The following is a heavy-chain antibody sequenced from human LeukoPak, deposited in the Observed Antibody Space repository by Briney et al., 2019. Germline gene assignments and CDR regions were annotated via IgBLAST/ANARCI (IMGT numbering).Heavy chain of an antibody. CDR1: GFTFSSYW. Sequence: GGSLRLSCAASGFTFSSYWMHWVRQAPGKGLVWVSRINSDGSSTSYADSVKGRFTIPRDNAKNTLYLQMNSLRAEDTAVYYCARDPYCSSTSCYGWFDPWGQGTLVTVSS. CDR2: INSDGSST. V-gene: IGHV3-74*01. J-gene: IGHJ5*02. CDR3: ARDPYCSSTSCYGWFDP. D-gene: IGHD2-2*01.